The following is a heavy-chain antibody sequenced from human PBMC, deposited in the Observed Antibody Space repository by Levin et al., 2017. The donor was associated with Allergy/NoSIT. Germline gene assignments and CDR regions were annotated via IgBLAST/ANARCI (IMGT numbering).Heavy chain of an antibody. CDR2: IWYDGSNK. CDR3: AREEGRVIHDAFDI. J-gene: IGHJ3*02. CDR1: GFTFSSYG. Sequence: GGSLRLSCAASGFTFSSYGMHWVRQAPGKGLEWVAVIWYDGSNKYYADSVKGRFTISRDNSKNTLYLQMNSLRAEDTAVYYCAREEGRVIHDAFDIWGQGTMVTVSS. D-gene: IGHD3-22*01. V-gene: IGHV3-33*01.